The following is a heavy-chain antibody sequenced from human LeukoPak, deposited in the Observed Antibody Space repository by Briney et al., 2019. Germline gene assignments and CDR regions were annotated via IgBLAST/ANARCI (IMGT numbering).Heavy chain of an antibody. CDR3: ARLGGPRDY. CDR1: GGSISSSSHY. D-gene: IGHD3-10*01. V-gene: IGHV4-39*01. Sequence: SETLSLTCTVSGGSISSSSHYWGWIRQPPGKGLEWIGSIYYSGSTYYNPSLKSRVTISVDTSKNQFSLKLSSVTAADTAVYYCARLGGPRDYWGQGTLVTVSS. J-gene: IGHJ4*02. CDR2: IYYSGST.